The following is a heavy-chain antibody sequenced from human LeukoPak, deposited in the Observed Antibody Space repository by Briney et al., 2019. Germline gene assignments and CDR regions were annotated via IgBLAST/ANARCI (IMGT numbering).Heavy chain of an antibody. Sequence: GASVNLSCKASGNIFSDYYMHWVRQVPGRGFERMRWLSRRSGATKIAQKFQGRVTLTRDTSISTAYVELTNLASDDTAVYYCVSWAGGNSDVASFDFWGQGTLVLVSS. J-gene: IGHJ4*02. CDR2: LSRRSGAT. CDR1: GNIFSDYY. D-gene: IGHD2-21*01. CDR3: VSWAGGNSDVASFDF. V-gene: IGHV1-2*02.